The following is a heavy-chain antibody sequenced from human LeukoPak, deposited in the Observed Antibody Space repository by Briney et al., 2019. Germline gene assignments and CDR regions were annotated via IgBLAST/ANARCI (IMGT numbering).Heavy chain of an antibody. V-gene: IGHV3-9*01. J-gene: IGHJ6*02. Sequence: GGSLRLSCAASGFTFDDYAMHWVRQAPGKGLEWVSGISWNSGRIGYADSVKGRFTISRDNAKNSLYLQMNSLRAEDTALYYCAKDLKGSYYYGMDVWGQGTTVTVSS. CDR1: GFTFDDYA. CDR3: AKDLKGSYYYGMDV. CDR2: ISWNSGRI.